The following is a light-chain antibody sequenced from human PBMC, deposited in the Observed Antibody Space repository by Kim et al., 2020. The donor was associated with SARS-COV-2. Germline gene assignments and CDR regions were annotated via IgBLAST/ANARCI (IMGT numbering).Light chain of an antibody. CDR3: QHYIRFPYA. V-gene: IGKV1-5*01. Sequence: ASFGDRVSLPCRASQLIEAYLAWYQQKPGKAPALLIYQASSLHIGVPSRFSGSGSGTEFTLTISGLQPDDFATYYCQHYIRFPYAFGQGTKVDIK. CDR1: QLIEAY. J-gene: IGKJ2*01. CDR2: QAS.